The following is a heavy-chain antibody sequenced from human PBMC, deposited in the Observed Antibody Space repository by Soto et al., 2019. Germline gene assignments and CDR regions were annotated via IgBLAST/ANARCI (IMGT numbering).Heavy chain of an antibody. CDR2: ISPNSGGT. J-gene: IGHJ5*02. CDR3: ARDLFYVCSGLRGKWCKP. V-gene: IGHV1-2*02. D-gene: IGHD3-22*01. CDR1: GYTFTDYY. Sequence: ASVKVSCKASGYTFTDYYMHCVRQAPGQGLEWMGWISPNSGGTNYAQKFQGRVTMTRDTSISTAYMELSRLRSDDTAVYYCARDLFYVCSGLRGKWCKPLGQGTLV.